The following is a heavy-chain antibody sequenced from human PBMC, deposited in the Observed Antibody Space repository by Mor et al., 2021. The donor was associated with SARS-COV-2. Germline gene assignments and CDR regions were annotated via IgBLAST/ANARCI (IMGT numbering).Heavy chain of an antibody. CDR3: ARAHSTSSRWFDP. J-gene: IGHJ5*02. D-gene: IGHD6-6*01. V-gene: IGHV4-4*02. Sequence: YWWSWVRQSPGKGLEWIGEIYHNGGTNYNPSLKSRLTISVDKSKNQFSLKLTSVTAADTAVYYCARAHSTSSRWFDPWGQ. CDR1: YW. CDR2: IYHNGGT.